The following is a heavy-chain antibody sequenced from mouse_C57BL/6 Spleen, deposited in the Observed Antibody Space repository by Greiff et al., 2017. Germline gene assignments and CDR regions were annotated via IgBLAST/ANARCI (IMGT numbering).Heavy chain of an antibody. J-gene: IGHJ4*01. CDR1: GFTFPDYY. CDR2: IRNKANGYTT. D-gene: IGHD1-1*01. V-gene: IGHV7-3*01. CDR3: ARSTVVVDYAMDY. Sequence: EVQGVESGGGLVQPGGSLSLSCAASGFTFPDYYMSWVRQPPGKALEWLGFIRNKANGYTTEYSASVKGRFTISRDNSQSILYLQMNALRAEDSATYYCARSTVVVDYAMDYWGQGTSVTVSS.